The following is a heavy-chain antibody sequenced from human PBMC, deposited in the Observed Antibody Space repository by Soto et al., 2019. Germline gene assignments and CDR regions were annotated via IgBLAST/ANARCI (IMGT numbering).Heavy chain of an antibody. Sequence: PRGSLRLSCAASVFTFSSYSMNWVRQAPGKGLEWVSSISSSSSYIYYADSVKGRFTISRDNAKNSLYLQMNSLRAEDTAVYYCASPIVGATGMDVWGQGTTVTVSS. D-gene: IGHD1-26*01. J-gene: IGHJ6*02. V-gene: IGHV3-21*01. CDR3: ASPIVGATGMDV. CDR2: ISSSSSYI. CDR1: VFTFSSYS.